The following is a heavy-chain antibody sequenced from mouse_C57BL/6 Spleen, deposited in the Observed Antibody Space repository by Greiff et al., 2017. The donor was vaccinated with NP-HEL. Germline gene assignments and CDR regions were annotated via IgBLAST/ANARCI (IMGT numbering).Heavy chain of an antibody. CDR1: GYTFTDYE. CDR2: IDPETGGT. J-gene: IGHJ2*01. Sequence: LQESGAELVRPGASVTLSCKASGYTFTDYEMHWVKQTPVHGLEWIGAIDPETGGTAYNQKFKGKAILTADKSSSTAYMELRSLTSEDSAVYYCTRDYYGSSDHYWGQGTTLTVSS. D-gene: IGHD1-1*01. V-gene: IGHV1-15*01. CDR3: TRDYYGSSDHY.